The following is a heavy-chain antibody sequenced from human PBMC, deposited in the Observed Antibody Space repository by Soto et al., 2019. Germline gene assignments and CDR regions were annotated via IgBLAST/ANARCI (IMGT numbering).Heavy chain of an antibody. CDR3: AKVRTIFGVGNYYYGMDV. CDR1: GFTFSSYG. D-gene: IGHD3-3*01. CDR2: ISYDGSNK. J-gene: IGHJ6*02. V-gene: IGHV3-30*18. Sequence: QVQLVESGGGVVQPGRSLRLSCAASGFTFSSYGMHWVRQAPGKGLEWVAVISYDGSNKYYADSVKGRFTISRDNSKNTLYLQMNSLRAEDTAVYYCAKVRTIFGVGNYYYGMDVWGQGTTVTVSS.